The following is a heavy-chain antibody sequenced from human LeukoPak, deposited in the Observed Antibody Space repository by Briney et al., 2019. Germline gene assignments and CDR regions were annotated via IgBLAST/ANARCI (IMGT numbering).Heavy chain of an antibody. J-gene: IGHJ3*02. Sequence: GASVKVSCKASGYTFFNYAIHWVRQAPGQRLEWMGWINTRNGNAYYSQEFQGRVTITRDTSASTAYMELSSLRSEDTAVYYCARRFGELLSHAFDIWGQGTMVTVSS. CDR1: GYTFFNYA. CDR3: ARRFGELLSHAFDI. V-gene: IGHV1-3*03. CDR2: INTRNGNA. D-gene: IGHD3-10*01.